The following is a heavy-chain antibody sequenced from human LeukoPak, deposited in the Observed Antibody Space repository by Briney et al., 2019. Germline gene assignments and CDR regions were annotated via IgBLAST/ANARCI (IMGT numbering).Heavy chain of an antibody. J-gene: IGHJ4*02. CDR1: GDSVSSNSAA. CDR3: TTRGGSFSIFDY. D-gene: IGHD1-26*01. Sequence: SQTLSLTCAISGDSVSSNSAAWNWIRQSPSRGLEWLGRTYYRSESEWYHDYAGSVKSRITINPDTSKNQFSLQLNSVTPEDTAVYYCTTRGGSFSIFDYWGQGTLVTVSS. V-gene: IGHV6-1*01. CDR2: TYYRSESEWYH.